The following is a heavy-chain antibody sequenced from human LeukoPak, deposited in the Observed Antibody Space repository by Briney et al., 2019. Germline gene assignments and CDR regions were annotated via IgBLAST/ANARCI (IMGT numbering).Heavy chain of an antibody. V-gene: IGHV4-39*01. CDR3: ATRTPRGYDILTGYNNDAFDI. CDR2: IYYSGST. J-gene: IGHJ3*02. D-gene: IGHD3-9*01. CDR1: GGSISSSSYY. Sequence: PSETLSLTCTVSGGSISSSSYYWGWIRQPPGKGLEWIGSIYYSGSTYYNPSLKSRVTISVDTSKNQFSLKLSSVTAADTAVYYGATRTPRGYDILTGYNNDAFDIWGQGTMVTVSS.